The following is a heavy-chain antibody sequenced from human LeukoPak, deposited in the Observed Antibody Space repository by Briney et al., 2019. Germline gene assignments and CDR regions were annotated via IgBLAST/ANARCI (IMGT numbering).Heavy chain of an antibody. V-gene: IGHV1-69*05. CDR1: GGTFISYS. CDR3: VTDRSDF. CDR2: IIPIFGTA. J-gene: IGHJ4*01. Sequence: ASVKVSCKASGGTFISYSISWVRQAPGQGLEWMGRIIPIFGTANYAQKFQGRVTITTDESTSTAYMELSSLRTKDTAVYYCVTDRSDFWGPGTLVTVSS.